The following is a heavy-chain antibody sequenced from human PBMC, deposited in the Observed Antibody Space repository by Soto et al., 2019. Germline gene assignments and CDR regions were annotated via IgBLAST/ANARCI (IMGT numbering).Heavy chain of an antibody. V-gene: IGHV4-34*01. CDR2: INHSGST. Sequence: PSETLSLTCAVYGGSFSGYYWSWIRQPPGKGLEWIGEINHSGSTNYNPSLKSRVTISVDTSKNQFSLKLSSVTAADTAVYYCARGRARSKVQLERRNYFDYWGQGTLVTVSS. D-gene: IGHD1-1*01. CDR3: ARGRARSKVQLERRNYFDY. CDR1: GGSFSGYY. J-gene: IGHJ4*02.